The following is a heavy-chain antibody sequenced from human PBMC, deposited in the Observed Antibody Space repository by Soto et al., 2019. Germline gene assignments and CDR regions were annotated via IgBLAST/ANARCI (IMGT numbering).Heavy chain of an antibody. Sequence: ASVKVSCKASGYTFTSYAMHWVRQAPGQRLEWMGWINAGNGNTKYSQKFQGRVTITRDTSASTAYMELSSLRSEDTAVYYCARDRFITIFGVVLNKYYYYGMDVWGQGSTVTVSS. D-gene: IGHD3-3*01. CDR2: INAGNGNT. J-gene: IGHJ6*02. CDR3: ARDRFITIFGVVLNKYYYYGMDV. V-gene: IGHV1-3*01. CDR1: GYTFTSYA.